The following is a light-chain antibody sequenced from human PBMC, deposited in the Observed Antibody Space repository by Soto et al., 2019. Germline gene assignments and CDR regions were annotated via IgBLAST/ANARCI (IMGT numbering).Light chain of an antibody. J-gene: IGLJ3*02. V-gene: IGLV2-8*01. Sequence: QSALTQPPSASGSPGQSVTISCTGTSSDVGGYNYVSWYQQHPGKAPKLMIYEGTKRPSGVPDRFSGSKSGNTASLTVSGLQAEDEADYYCSSYVGSDNFVFGGGTKLTVL. CDR3: SSYVGSDNFV. CDR2: EGT. CDR1: SSDVGGYNY.